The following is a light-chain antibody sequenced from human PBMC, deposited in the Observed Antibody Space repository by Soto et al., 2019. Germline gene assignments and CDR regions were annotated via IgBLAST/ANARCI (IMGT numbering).Light chain of an antibody. J-gene: IGKJ2*01. Sequence: EIVLTQSPGTLSLSPGDRATLSCRASQSVRGSSLAGYQQKPGQAPRLVIYDVSSRATGIPDRFSGSGSGTDFTLTISRLAPEDFAIYCCQQYGTSPGTFGRGTKLEIK. CDR2: DVS. V-gene: IGKV3-20*01. CDR1: QSVRGSS. CDR3: QQYGTSPGT.